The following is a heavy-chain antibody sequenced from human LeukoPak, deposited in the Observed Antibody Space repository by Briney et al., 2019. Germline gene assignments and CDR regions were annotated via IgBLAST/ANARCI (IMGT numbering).Heavy chain of an antibody. CDR3: ARGRYCSGGICDLLYALADY. CDR2: ISSRGKTI. Sequence: GGSLRLSSAASGFTFSDYYMSWIRQAPGRGLEWVSYISSRGKTINYTNSVKGRFTISRDNAKSSVYLQMNSLRAEDTAVYYCARGRYCSGGICDLLYALADYWGQGTLVIVSS. V-gene: IGHV3-11*01. D-gene: IGHD2-15*01. CDR1: GFTFSDYY. J-gene: IGHJ4*02.